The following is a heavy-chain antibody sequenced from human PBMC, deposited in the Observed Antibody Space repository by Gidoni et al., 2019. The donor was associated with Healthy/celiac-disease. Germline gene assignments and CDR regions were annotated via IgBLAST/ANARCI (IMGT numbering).Heavy chain of an antibody. CDR3: ARGRVAGD. J-gene: IGHJ4*02. V-gene: IGHV4-34*01. CDR1: GGSFSGYY. D-gene: IGHD6-19*01. CDR2: INHSGST. Sequence: QVQLQQRGAGLLKPSATLSLTCAVYGGSFSGYYWSWIRQPPGKGLEWIGEINHSGSTNYNPSLKSRVTISVDTSKNQFSLKLSSVTAADTAVYYCARGRVAGDWGQGTLVTVSS.